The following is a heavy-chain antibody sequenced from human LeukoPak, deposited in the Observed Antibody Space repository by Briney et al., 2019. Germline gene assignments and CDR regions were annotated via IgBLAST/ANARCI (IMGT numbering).Heavy chain of an antibody. CDR1: GGSFSGYY. Sequence: SETLSLTCAVYGGSFSGYYWSWIRQPPGKGLEWIGEINHSGSTNYNPSLKSRVTISVDTSKNQFSLKLSSVTAADTAVYYCASGYYYGSGSYRYWGQGTLVTVSS. D-gene: IGHD3-10*01. CDR2: INHSGST. V-gene: IGHV4-34*01. CDR3: ASGYYYGSGSYRY. J-gene: IGHJ4*02.